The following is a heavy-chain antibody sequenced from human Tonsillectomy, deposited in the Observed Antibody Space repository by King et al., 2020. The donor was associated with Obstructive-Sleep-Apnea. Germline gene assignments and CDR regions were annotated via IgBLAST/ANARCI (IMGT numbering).Heavy chain of an antibody. CDR2: ISYSGST. CDR1: VGSINSYY. J-gene: IGHJ4*02. D-gene: IGHD5-24*01. CDR3: ARDRVGRDGYNRFDY. Sequence: QLQESGPGLVKPSETLSLTCTVSVGSINSYYWSWIRQTPGKGLEWIGYISYSGSTNYNPSLKSRVTISVDTSKNQFSLKRSSVTAADTAVYYCARDRVGRDGYNRFDYWGQGTLVTVSS. V-gene: IGHV4-59*01.